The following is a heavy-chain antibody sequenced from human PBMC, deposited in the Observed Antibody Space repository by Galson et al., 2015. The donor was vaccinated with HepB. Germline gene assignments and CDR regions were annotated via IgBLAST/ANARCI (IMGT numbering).Heavy chain of an antibody. CDR3: TKGIVVVTAILGAFDM. Sequence: SLRLSCAASGFTFSIYAMTWVRQAPGKGLEWVSAISGSGGSTYYADSVKGRFTISRDNSKNTLYLQMNSLGAEDTAVYYCTKGIVVVTAILGAFDMWGQGTMVTVSS. CDR2: ISGSGGST. J-gene: IGHJ3*02. V-gene: IGHV3-23*01. D-gene: IGHD2-21*02. CDR1: GFTFSIYA.